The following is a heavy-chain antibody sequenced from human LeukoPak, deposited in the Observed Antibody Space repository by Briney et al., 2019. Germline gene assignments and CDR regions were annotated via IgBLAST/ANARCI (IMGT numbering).Heavy chain of an antibody. CDR1: GFTFSSYA. J-gene: IGHJ4*02. D-gene: IGHD5-18*01. V-gene: IGHV3-23*01. CDR3: AKDNTWIQLWLN. Sequence: GTLRLSCAASGFTFSSYAMNWVRQAPGKGLEWVSAISGSGGSTYYAGSVKGRFTISRDNSKNTLFLQMNSLRAEDTAVYYCAKDNTWIQLWLNWGQGTLVTVSS. CDR2: ISGSGGST.